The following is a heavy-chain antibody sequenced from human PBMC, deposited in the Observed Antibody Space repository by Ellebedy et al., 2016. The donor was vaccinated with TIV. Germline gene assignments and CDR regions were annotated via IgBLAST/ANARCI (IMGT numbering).Heavy chain of an antibody. Sequence: GGSLRLSCKGSGYSFTSYWIGWVRQMPGKGLEWMGIIYPSDSDTRYNPSFQGQVTISADKSISTAYLQWSSLKASDTAMYYCARLLYYGSRGMDVWGQGTTVTVSS. J-gene: IGHJ6*02. CDR1: GYSFTSYW. V-gene: IGHV5-51*01. CDR2: IYPSDSDT. CDR3: ARLLYYGSRGMDV. D-gene: IGHD3-10*01.